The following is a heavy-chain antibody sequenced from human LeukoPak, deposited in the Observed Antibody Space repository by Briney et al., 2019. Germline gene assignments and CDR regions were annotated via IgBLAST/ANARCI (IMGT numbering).Heavy chain of an antibody. V-gene: IGHV1-18*03. Sequence: ASVKVSCKASGYTFTSYGISWVRQAPGQGLEWMGWISAYNGNTNYAQKLQGRVTMTTDTSTSTAYMELRSLRSDDMAVYYCARFAYYDILTGYYIIDYWGQGTLVTVSS. D-gene: IGHD3-9*01. J-gene: IGHJ4*02. CDR1: GYTFTSYG. CDR3: ARFAYYDILTGYYIIDY. CDR2: ISAYNGNT.